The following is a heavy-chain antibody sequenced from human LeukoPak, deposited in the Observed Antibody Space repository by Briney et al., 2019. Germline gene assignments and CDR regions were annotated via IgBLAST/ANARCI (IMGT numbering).Heavy chain of an antibody. Sequence: ASVKVSCKASGGTFSSYAISWVRQAPGQGLEWMGWINPNSGGTNYAQKFQGRVTMNRDTSISTAYMELSRLRSDDTAVYYCARGSEMATITFDYWGQGTLVTVSS. D-gene: IGHD5-24*01. CDR3: ARGSEMATITFDY. CDR2: INPNSGGT. J-gene: IGHJ4*02. CDR1: GGTFSSYA. V-gene: IGHV1-2*02.